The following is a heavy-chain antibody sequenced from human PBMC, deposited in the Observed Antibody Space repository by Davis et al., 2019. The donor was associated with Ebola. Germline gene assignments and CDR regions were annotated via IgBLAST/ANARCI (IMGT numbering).Heavy chain of an antibody. CDR2: IYYSGST. CDR1: GGSISSSSYY. D-gene: IGHD6-13*01. J-gene: IGHJ5*02. Sequence: SETLSLTCTVSGGSISSSSYYWGWIRQPPGKGLEWIGSIYYSGSTYYNPSLKSRVTISVDTSKNQFSLKLRSVTAADTAVYYCARQGLAAAGTDRWFDPWGQGTLVTVSS. CDR3: ARQGLAAAGTDRWFDP. V-gene: IGHV4-39*01.